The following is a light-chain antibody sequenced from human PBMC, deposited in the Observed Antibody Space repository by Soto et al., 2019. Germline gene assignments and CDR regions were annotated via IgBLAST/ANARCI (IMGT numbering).Light chain of an antibody. J-gene: IGLJ2*01. CDR2: TNN. Sequence: QSVLTPPPSASGTPGQRVTMSCSGRSSNIGSNTVTWYQQLPGTAPKLLIHTNNQRPSGVPDRFSGSKSGTSASLAISGLQSEDEADYYCAAWDDSLNGPVFGGGTKLTVL. CDR1: SSNIGSNT. CDR3: AAWDDSLNGPV. V-gene: IGLV1-44*01.